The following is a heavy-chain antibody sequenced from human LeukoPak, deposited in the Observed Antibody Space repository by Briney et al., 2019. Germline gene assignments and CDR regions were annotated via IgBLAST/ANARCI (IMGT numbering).Heavy chain of an antibody. CDR1: GGTFSSYA. D-gene: IGHD2-2*01. CDR2: IIPIFVTA. CDR3: ARDGGDIVVVPAATTGYNWFDP. Sequence: SVKVSCKASGGTFSSYASSWGPQAPGEGLGWRGGIIPIFVTANYAQKWQGRVTITAAESTSIAYMELSSLRSEDTAVYYCARDGGDIVVVPAATTGYNWFDPWGQGTLVTVSS. J-gene: IGHJ5*02. V-gene: IGHV1-69*13.